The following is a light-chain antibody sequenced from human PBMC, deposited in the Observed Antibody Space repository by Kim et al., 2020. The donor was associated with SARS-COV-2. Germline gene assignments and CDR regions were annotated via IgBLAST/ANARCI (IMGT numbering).Light chain of an antibody. J-gene: IGKJ4*01. CDR1: QGISNY. V-gene: IGKV1-27*01. Sequence: ASVGDRVTITCRATQGISNYLAWYQQKQGKVPKLLIYGASTLQSGVPSRFSGSGSGTDFTLTISSLQPEDVATYYCQRYNIAPLTFGGGTKVDIK. CDR3: QRYNIAPLT. CDR2: GAS.